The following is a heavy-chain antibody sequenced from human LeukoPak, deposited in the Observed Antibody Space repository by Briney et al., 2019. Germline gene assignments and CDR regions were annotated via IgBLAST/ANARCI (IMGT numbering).Heavy chain of an antibody. CDR1: GYSFTSYW. V-gene: IGHV5-51*01. CDR3: ARYTTAAFDY. J-gene: IGHJ4*02. CDR2: VFPGDSDT. Sequence: GESLKISCESSGYSFTSYWIGWVRQMPGKGLEWMGLVFPGDSDTRYSPSFQGQVTISADKSISTAYMQWSSLKPSDTAMYYCARYTTAAFDYWGQGTLVTVSS. D-gene: IGHD6-13*01.